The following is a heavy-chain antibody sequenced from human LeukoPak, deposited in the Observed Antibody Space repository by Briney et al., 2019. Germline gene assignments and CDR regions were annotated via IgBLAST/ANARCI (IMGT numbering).Heavy chain of an antibody. CDR1: GFTFSSYA. CDR3: AKVDSGYSYGSVDY. J-gene: IGHJ4*02. CDR2: ISASGGST. V-gene: IGHV3-23*01. Sequence: SGGSLRLSCAASGFTFSSYAMSWIRQAPGKAVEWVSAISASGGSTNYADSVKGRFTISRDNSKNTLYLQMNSLRAEDTAVYYCAKVDSGYSYGSVDYWGQGTLVTVSS. D-gene: IGHD5-18*01.